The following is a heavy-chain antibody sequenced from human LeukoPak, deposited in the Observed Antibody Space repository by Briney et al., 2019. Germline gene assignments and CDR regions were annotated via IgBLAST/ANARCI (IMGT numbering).Heavy chain of an antibody. CDR1: GFTFGDYA. J-gene: IGHJ4*02. Sequence: PGGSLRLSCTASGFTFGDYAMSWVRQAPGKGLEWVGFIRSKAYGGTTEYAASVKGRFTISRDGSKSIAYLQMNSLKTEDTAVYYCTRDRDYDYVWGSYPFDYWGQGTLVTVSS. D-gene: IGHD3-16*01. CDR2: IRSKAYGGTT. CDR3: TRDRDYDYVWGSYPFDY. V-gene: IGHV3-49*04.